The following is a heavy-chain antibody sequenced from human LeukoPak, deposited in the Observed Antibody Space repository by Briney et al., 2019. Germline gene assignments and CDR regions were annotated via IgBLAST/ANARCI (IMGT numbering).Heavy chain of an antibody. J-gene: IGHJ3*02. Sequence: PGGSLRLSCAVSGFTFSNAWMSWVRQAPGKGLEWVSVIYSGGSTYYADSVKGRFTISRDNSKNTLYLQMNSLRAEDTAVYYCARVHRSREFLGNYYGSGSYPRDAFDIWGQGTMVTVSS. CDR2: IYSGGST. CDR1: GFTFSNAW. V-gene: IGHV3-66*01. D-gene: IGHD3-10*01. CDR3: ARVHRSREFLGNYYGSGSYPRDAFDI.